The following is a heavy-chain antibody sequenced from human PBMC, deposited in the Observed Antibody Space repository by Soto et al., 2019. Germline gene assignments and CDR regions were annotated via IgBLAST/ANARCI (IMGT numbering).Heavy chain of an antibody. CDR3: AKDRGWLLVSYYYGMDV. CDR2: ISGSGGST. Sequence: PGGSLRLSCAASGFTFSSYAMSWVRQAPGKGLEWVSAISGSGGSTYYADSVKGRFTISRDNSKNTLYLQMNSLRAEDTAVYYCAKDRGWLLVSYYYGMDVWGQGTTVTVSS. CDR1: GFTFSSYA. J-gene: IGHJ6*02. V-gene: IGHV3-23*01. D-gene: IGHD5-18*01.